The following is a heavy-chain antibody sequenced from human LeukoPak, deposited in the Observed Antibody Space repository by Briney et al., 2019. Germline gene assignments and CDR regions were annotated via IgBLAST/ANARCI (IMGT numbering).Heavy chain of an antibody. J-gene: IGHJ4*02. D-gene: IGHD3-22*01. Sequence: GGSLRLSCAASGFTFSSYAMSWVRQAPGKGLEWVSVIYSGGSTYYADSVKGRFTISRDNSKNTLYLQMNSLRAEDTAVYYCATYYYDSSGYYYVDYWGQGTLVTVSS. CDR1: GFTFSSYA. V-gene: IGHV3-53*01. CDR3: ATYYYDSSGYYYVDY. CDR2: IYSGGST.